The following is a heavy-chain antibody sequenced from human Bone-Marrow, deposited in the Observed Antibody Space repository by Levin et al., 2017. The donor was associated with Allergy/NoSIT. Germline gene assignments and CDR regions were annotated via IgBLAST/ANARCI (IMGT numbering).Heavy chain of an antibody. CDR2: IYTSGST. V-gene: IGHV4-4*07. CDR3: ARDHYDILTGYSRRGFDY. J-gene: IGHJ4*02. D-gene: IGHD3-9*01. Sequence: AGGSLRLSCTVSGGSISSYYWSWIRQPAGKGLEWIGRIYTSGSTNYNPSLKSRVTMSVDTSKNQFSLKLSSVTAADTAVYYCARDHYDILTGYSRRGFDYWGQGTLVTVSS. CDR1: GGSISSYY.